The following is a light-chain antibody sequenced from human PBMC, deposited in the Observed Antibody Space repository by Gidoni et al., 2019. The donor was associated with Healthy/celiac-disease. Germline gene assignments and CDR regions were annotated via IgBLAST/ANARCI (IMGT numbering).Light chain of an antibody. CDR2: DAS. V-gene: IGKV1-5*01. CDR1: QSISSW. Sequence: DIQMTQSPSTLSASVGDRVTITCRASQSISSWLAWYQQKPGKAPQLLIYDASSLESGVPSRFSGSGSGTEFTLTIRSLQPDDFATYYCHQYNSYSFGPGTKVDIK. J-gene: IGKJ3*01. CDR3: HQYNSYS.